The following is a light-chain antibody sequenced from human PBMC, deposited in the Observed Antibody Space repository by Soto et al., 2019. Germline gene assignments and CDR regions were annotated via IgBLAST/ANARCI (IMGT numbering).Light chain of an antibody. CDR3: SSYTCSSTLHV. Sequence: QSALTQPASVSGSPGQSITISCTGTSSDVGGYNYVSWYQQHPGKAPKLVIYEVSNRPSGVSNRFSGSKSGNTASLTISGLQAEYGADYYCSSYTCSSTLHVFGTGTKVTVL. CDR1: SSDVGGYNY. CDR2: EVS. V-gene: IGLV2-14*01. J-gene: IGLJ1*01.